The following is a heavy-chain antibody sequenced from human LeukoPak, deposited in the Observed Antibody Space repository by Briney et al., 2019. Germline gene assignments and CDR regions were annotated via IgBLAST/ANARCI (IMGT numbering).Heavy chain of an antibody. CDR1: GGSISGHYY. J-gene: IGHJ4*02. CDR2: IYYSGST. D-gene: IGHD5-12*01. CDR3: ARVTGYDLDY. V-gene: IGHV4-30-4*01. Sequence: SETLSLTCTVSGGSISGHYYWSWIRQPPGKGLEWIGYIYYSGSTYYNPSLKSRVTISVDTSKNQFSLKLSSVTAADTAVYYCARVTGYDLDYWGQGTLVTVSS.